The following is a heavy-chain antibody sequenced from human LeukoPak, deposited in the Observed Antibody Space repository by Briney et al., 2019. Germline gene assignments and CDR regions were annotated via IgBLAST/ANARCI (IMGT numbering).Heavy chain of an antibody. J-gene: IGHJ4*02. D-gene: IGHD6-19*01. CDR1: GGSISSYY. V-gene: IGHV4-59*12. CDR2: IYYSGST. Sequence: SETLSLTCTVSGGSISSYYWSWIRQPPGKGLEWIGYIYYSGSTNYNPSLKSRVTISVDTSKNQFSLELSSVTAADTALYYCARVAVAGWTFNYWGQGTLVTVSS. CDR3: ARVAVAGWTFNY.